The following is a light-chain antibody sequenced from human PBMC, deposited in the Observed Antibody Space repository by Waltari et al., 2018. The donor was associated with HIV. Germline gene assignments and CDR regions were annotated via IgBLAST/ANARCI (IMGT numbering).Light chain of an antibody. Sequence: DIVMTQSPDSLTVSLGERATFNCKSSQSVFYSSDTKNYLAWYQQKPGQPPKLLIYWAATRESGVPDRFSGSGSGTDFTLTITSLQAEDVAVYYCQQYYSTPFTFGPGTKVEIK. CDR1: QSVFYSSDTKNY. CDR3: QQYYSTPFT. J-gene: IGKJ3*01. V-gene: IGKV4-1*01. CDR2: WAA.